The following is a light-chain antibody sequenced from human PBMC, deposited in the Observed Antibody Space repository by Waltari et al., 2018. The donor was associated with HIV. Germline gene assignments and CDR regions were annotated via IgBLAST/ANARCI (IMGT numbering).Light chain of an antibody. CDR1: NIGSKS. V-gene: IGLV3-21*02. Sequence: SYVLTQPPSVSVAPGQTARITCGGNNIGSKSVHWYQQKPGQAPVLVVYEDSDRPSGIPERFSGSNSGNTATLTISRVEAGDEADYYCQVWDRRVFGTGTKVTVL. J-gene: IGLJ1*01. CDR3: QVWDRRV. CDR2: EDS.